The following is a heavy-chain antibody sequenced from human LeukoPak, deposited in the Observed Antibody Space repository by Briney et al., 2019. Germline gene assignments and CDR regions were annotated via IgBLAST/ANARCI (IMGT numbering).Heavy chain of an antibody. D-gene: IGHD1-14*01. J-gene: IGHJ5*02. Sequence: GASVKVSRKASGYTFTSYDINWVRQATGQGLEWMGWMNPNSGNTGYAQKFQGRVTMTRNTSISTAYMELSSLRSEDTAVYYCARGYRAKLEDWFDPWGQGTLVTVSS. V-gene: IGHV1-8*01. CDR2: MNPNSGNT. CDR1: GYTFTSYD. CDR3: ARGYRAKLEDWFDP.